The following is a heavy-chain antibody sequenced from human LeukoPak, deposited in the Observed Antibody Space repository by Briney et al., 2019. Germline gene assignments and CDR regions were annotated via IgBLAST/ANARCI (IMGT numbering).Heavy chain of an antibody. CDR2: ISGSGGST. CDR1: GFTFSSYA. V-gene: IGHV3-23*01. Sequence: GGSLRLSCAASGFTFSSYAMSWVRQAPGKGLEWVSAISGSGGSTYYADSVKGRFTISRDNSKNTLYLQMNSLRAEDTAVYYCARGLLRSSSWPWGQGTLVTVSS. D-gene: IGHD6-13*01. CDR3: ARGLLRSSSWP. J-gene: IGHJ4*02.